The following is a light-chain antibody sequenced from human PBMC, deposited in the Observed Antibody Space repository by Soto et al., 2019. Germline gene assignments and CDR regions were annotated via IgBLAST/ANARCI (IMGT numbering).Light chain of an antibody. CDR3: VQGTHWPWT. CDR1: QGLVYSDGNTF. Sequence: DVVMTQSPLSLSVTLGQPASISCRSSQGLVYSDGNTFLNWFHQRPGQSPRRLIYQVSNRDSGVPDRCSGSGSGTHYTLTISGVEAEDVGIYYCVQGTHWPWTFGQGTKVEIK. V-gene: IGKV2-30*01. J-gene: IGKJ1*01. CDR2: QVS.